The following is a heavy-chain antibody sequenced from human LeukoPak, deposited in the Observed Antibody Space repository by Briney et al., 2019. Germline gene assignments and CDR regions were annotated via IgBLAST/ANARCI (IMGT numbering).Heavy chain of an antibody. CDR2: INHSGST. Sequence: PSETLSLTCAVYGGSFSGYYWSWIRQPPGEGLEWIGEINHSGSTNYNPSLKSRVTISVDTSKNQFSLKLSSVTAADTAVYYCASRRSGSFIKDAMDVWGKGTTVTVSS. CDR1: GGSFSGYY. V-gene: IGHV4-34*01. CDR3: ASRRSGSFIKDAMDV. J-gene: IGHJ6*03. D-gene: IGHD3-10*01.